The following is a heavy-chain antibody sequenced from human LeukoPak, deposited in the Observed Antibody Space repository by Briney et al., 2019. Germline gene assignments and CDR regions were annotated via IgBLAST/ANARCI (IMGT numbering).Heavy chain of an antibody. Sequence: QPGGSLRLSCEASGFTFNSYWMSWVRQAPGKGLECVADINEDGSTIYYVNSVKGRFTISRDNAKNSLSLQLNTLRAEDRAVYYCARWSYVSGTWFLDSWGQGALVTVSS. J-gene: IGHJ4*02. V-gene: IGHV3-7*05. D-gene: IGHD3-10*01. CDR2: INEDGSTI. CDR3: ARWSYVSGTWFLDS. CDR1: GFTFNSYW.